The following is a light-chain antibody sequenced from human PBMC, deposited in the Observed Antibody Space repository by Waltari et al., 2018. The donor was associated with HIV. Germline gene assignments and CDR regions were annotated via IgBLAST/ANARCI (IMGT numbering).Light chain of an antibody. CDR2: GNN. V-gene: IGLV1-40*01. CDR1: SSNIGAGYA. J-gene: IGLJ3*02. CDR3: QSYDSSLRV. Sequence: QSVLTQPPSVSGAPGPRVTISCIGSSSNIGAGYAVNWYQQLPGTAPKLIMYGNNIRPSGVPDRFSGSKSGASVSLAIAGLQAEDEADYYCQSYDSSLRVFGGGTKVTVL.